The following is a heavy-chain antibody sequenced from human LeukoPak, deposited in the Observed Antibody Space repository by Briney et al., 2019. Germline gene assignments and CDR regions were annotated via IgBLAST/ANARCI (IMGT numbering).Heavy chain of an antibody. Sequence: ASVKVSCKASGYTFTSYYMHWVRQAPGQGLEWMGIINPSGGSTSYAQKFQERVTITRDMSTSTAYMELSSLRSEDTAVYYCAASTVGALYYFDYWGQGTLVTVSS. CDR2: INPSGGST. V-gene: IGHV1-46*01. CDR3: AASTVGALYYFDY. CDR1: GYTFTSYY. D-gene: IGHD1-26*01. J-gene: IGHJ4*02.